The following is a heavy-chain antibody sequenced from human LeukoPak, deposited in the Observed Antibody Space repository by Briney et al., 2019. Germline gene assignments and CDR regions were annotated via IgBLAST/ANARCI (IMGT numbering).Heavy chain of an antibody. J-gene: IGHJ4*02. CDR1: GFTFSSYA. CDR2: ISSNGGST. V-gene: IGHV3-64*01. D-gene: IGHD6-19*01. CDR3: ARGYSSGWYGVDY. Sequence: PGGSLRLSCAASGFTFSSYAMHWVRQAPGKGLEYVSAISSNGGSTYYANSVKGRFTISRDNSKNTLYLQMGSLRAEDMAVYYCARGYSSGWYGVDYWGQGTLVTVSS.